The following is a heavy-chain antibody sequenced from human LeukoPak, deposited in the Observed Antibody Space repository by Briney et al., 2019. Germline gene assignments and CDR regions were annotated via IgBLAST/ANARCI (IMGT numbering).Heavy chain of an antibody. J-gene: IGHJ4*02. CDR3: ARGGTAMVTSFDY. Sequence: GGSLRLSCAASGFTVSSNYMSWVRQAPGKGLEWVSVIYSGGSTYYADSVKGRFTISRYNSKNTLYLQMNSLRAEDTAVYYCARGGTAMVTSFDYWGQGTLVTVSS. V-gene: IGHV3-53*04. CDR1: GFTVSSNY. CDR2: IYSGGST. D-gene: IGHD5-18*01.